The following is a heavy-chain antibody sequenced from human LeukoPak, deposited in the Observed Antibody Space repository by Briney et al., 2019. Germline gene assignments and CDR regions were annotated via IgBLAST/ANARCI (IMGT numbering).Heavy chain of an antibody. Sequence: PGGSLRLSSAASGFTFSDAWMSWVRQAPGKGLEWVGRIKSKPAGGTTEYAAPVKGRFSISRDDSKNTLYLQMNSLKTEDTAIYYCNTEYYGSGHWGQGTLVTVSS. D-gene: IGHD3-10*01. CDR3: NTEYYGSGH. CDR2: IKSKPAGGTT. J-gene: IGHJ4*02. CDR1: GFTFSDAW. V-gene: IGHV3-15*01.